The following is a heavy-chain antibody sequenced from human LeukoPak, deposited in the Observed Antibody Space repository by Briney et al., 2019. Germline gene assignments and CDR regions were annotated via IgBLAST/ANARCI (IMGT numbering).Heavy chain of an antibody. CDR2: IYYSGST. D-gene: IGHD3-9*01. CDR1: GGSISSYY. J-gene: IGHJ4*02. Sequence: PSEALSLTCTVSGGSISSYYWSWIRQPPGKGLEWIGYIYYSGSTNYNPSLKRRFTISAATYKNQFSLKLSSLTAADTAVYYCARNVPPLRYFDWLLVGSFDYWGQGTLVTVSS. V-gene: IGHV4-59*01. CDR3: ARNVPPLRYFDWLLVGSFDY.